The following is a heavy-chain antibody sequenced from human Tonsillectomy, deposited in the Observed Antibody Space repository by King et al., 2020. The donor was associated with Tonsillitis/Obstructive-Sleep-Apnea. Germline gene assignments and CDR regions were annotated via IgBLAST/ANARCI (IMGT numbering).Heavy chain of an antibody. J-gene: IGHJ3*01. V-gene: IGHV4-59*01. CDR2: IYSSGIT. D-gene: IGHD3-3*01. CDR3: VGASVLGVVPSN. CDR1: GDSIRSYY. Sequence: QLQESGPGLMKPLETLSLTCTVSGDSIRSYYWSWIRQPPGKGLEWIGYIYSSGITIYNPSVETRVTISGDTSQNQISLRLSSVTAADTAVYYCVGASVLGVVPSNWGPGTVVTVSS.